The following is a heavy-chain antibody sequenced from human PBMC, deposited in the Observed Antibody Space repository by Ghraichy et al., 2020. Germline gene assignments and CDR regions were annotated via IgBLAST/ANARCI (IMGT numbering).Heavy chain of an antibody. CDR2: IYYSGNT. CDR3: ARQVPPDYSNYYFYYYYMDV. J-gene: IGHJ6*03. D-gene: IGHD4-11*01. CDR1: GGSISSSRYY. Sequence: SETLSLTCTVSGGSISSSRYYWGWIRQSPGKGLEWIGNIYYSGNTYYNPSLKSRVTISVDTSKNQFSLTLSSVTAADTAVYYCARQVPPDYSNYYFYYYYMDVWGKGTTVTVSS. V-gene: IGHV4-39*01.